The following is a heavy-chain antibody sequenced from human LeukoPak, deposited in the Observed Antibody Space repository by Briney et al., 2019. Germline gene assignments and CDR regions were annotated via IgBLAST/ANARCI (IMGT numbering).Heavy chain of an antibody. D-gene: IGHD3-10*01. CDR3: ARGVPSGVDYFDY. Sequence: GGSLRLSCAASGFTFSSYEMNWVRQAPGKGLEWVSYISSSGSTIYYADSVKGRFTISRDNAKNSLFLQMNSLRVEDTAVYYCARGVPSGVDYFDYWGQGILVTVSS. J-gene: IGHJ4*02. CDR2: ISSSGSTI. V-gene: IGHV3-48*03. CDR1: GFTFSSYE.